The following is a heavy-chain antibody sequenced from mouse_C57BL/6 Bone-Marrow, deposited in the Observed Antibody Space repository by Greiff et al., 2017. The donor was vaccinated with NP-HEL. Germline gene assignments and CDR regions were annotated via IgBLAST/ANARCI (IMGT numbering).Heavy chain of an antibody. CDR1: GYTFTSYG. Sequence: QVQLKQSGAELARPGASVKLSCKASGYTFTSYGISWVKQRTGQGLEWIGEIYPRSGNTYYNEKFKGKATLTADKSSSTAYMELRSLTSEDSAVYFCARSLIYYDYDWFAYWGQGTLVTVSA. D-gene: IGHD2-4*01. V-gene: IGHV1-81*01. CDR2: IYPRSGNT. J-gene: IGHJ3*01. CDR3: ARSLIYYDYDWFAY.